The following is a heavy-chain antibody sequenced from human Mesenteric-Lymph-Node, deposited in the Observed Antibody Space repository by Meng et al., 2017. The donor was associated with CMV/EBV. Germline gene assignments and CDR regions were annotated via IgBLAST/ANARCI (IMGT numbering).Heavy chain of an antibody. CDR2: ISSSGSTI. CDR3: ARDGAGTIDY. J-gene: IGHJ4*02. D-gene: IGHD6-19*01. CDR1: GFTFSSYG. Sequence: GESLKISCAASGFTFSSYGMHWVRQAPGKGLEWVSYISSSGSTIYYADSVKGRFTISRDNAKDSLYLEMNDLRVEDTAVYYCARDGAGTIDYWGQGTLVTVSS. V-gene: IGHV3-48*04.